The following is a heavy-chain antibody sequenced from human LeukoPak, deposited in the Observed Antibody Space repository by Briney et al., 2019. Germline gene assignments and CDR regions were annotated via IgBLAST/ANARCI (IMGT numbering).Heavy chain of an antibody. J-gene: IGHJ4*02. CDR3: ARDGYSSGWYPRHFDY. D-gene: IGHD6-19*01. V-gene: IGHV4-59*01. CDR1: GGSISSYY. Sequence: ASETLSLTCTVSGGSISSYYWSWIRQPPGKGLEWIGYIYYSGSTNYNPSLKSRVTISVDTSKNQFSLKLSSVTAADTAVYYCARDGYSSGWYPRHFDYWGQGTLVTVSS. CDR2: IYYSGST.